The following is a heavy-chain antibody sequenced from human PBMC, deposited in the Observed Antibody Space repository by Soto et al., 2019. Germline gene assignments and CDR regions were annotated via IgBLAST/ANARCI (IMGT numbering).Heavy chain of an antibody. V-gene: IGHV1-69*01. CDR1: GGTFSSYA. J-gene: IGHJ6*02. CDR3: ARQYLAAAETDYYYGMDV. CDR2: IIPIFGTA. Sequence: QVQLVQSGAEVKKPGSSVKVSCKASGGTFSSYAISWVRQAPGQGLEWMGGIIPIFGTANYAQKFQGRVTITADESTSTAYMALSSLRSEDTAVYYCARQYLAAAETDYYYGMDVWGQGTTVTVSS. D-gene: IGHD6-13*01.